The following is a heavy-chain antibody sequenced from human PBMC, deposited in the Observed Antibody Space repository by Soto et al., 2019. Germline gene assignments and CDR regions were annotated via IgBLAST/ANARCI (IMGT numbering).Heavy chain of an antibody. Sequence: EVHLVESGGGLVKPGGSLRLSCAASGFSFSNAWMSWVRQAPGRGLEWVGGIKSRSEGGTTDYAAPVKGRFTISRDDSENTVFLQMNNLKSEDTAVYSCTTFRRYWGQGTLVTVSS. CDR3: TTFRRY. CDR1: GFSFSNAW. CDR2: IKSRSEGGTT. V-gene: IGHV3-15*01. J-gene: IGHJ4*02.